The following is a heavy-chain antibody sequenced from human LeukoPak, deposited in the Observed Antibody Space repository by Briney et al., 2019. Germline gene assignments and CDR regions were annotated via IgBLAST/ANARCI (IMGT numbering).Heavy chain of an antibody. CDR3: ATPRFGGDKPSGFDY. CDR2: FDPEDGET. D-gene: IGHD3-16*01. CDR1: GYTLTELS. V-gene: IGHV1-24*01. J-gene: IGHJ4*02. Sequence: ASVKVSCKVSGYTLTELSMHWVRQAPGKGLEWMGGFDPEDGETIYAQKFQGRVTMTEDTSTDTAYMELSSPRSEDTAVYYCATPRFGGDKPSGFDYWGQGTLVTVSS.